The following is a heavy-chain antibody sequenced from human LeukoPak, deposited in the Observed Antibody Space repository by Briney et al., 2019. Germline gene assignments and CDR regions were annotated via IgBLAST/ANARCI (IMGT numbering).Heavy chain of an antibody. CDR2: IYPGDSDT. CDR1: GYRFTNYW. V-gene: IGHV5-51*01. D-gene: IGHD2-8*01. CDR3: AKGYCANGICRDAFDI. Sequence: GESLKISCKGSGYRFTNYWIGWVRQMPGEGLEWMGIIYPGDSDTRYSPSFQGQVTISADKSISTAYLQWSSLKASDTAMYYCAKGYCANGICRDAFDIWGQGTMVTVSS. J-gene: IGHJ3*02.